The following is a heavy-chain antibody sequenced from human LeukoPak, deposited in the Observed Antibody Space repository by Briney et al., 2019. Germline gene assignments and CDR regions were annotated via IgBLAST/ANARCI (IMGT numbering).Heavy chain of an antibody. CDR1: GFTVSSNY. D-gene: IGHD6-13*01. Sequence: GGSLRLSCAASGFTVSSNYMSWVRQAPGKGLEWVSVIYSGGSTYYADSVKGRFTISRDNSKNTLYLQMNSLRAEDTAVYYCARGRGSWLTRRAFDIWGQGTMVTVSS. V-gene: IGHV3-53*01. J-gene: IGHJ3*02. CDR2: IYSGGST. CDR3: ARGRGSWLTRRAFDI.